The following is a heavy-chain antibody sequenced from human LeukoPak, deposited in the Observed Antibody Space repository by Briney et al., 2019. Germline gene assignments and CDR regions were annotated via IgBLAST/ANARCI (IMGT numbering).Heavy chain of an antibody. CDR2: ISAYNGNT. CDR3: ARVRYYYGSGSLDY. Sequence: ASVKVSCKPSGYTSTSFGISWVRQAPGQRVECMGWISAYNGNTNYAQKLRGRVTMTTDTSTSTAYMELRSLRSDDTAVYYCARVRYYYGSGSLDYWGQGTLVTVSS. J-gene: IGHJ4*02. CDR1: GYTSTSFG. D-gene: IGHD3-10*01. V-gene: IGHV1-18*01.